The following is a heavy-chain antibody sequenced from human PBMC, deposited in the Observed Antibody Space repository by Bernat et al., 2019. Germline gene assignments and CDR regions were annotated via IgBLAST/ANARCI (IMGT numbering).Heavy chain of an antibody. V-gene: IGHV3-7*02. J-gene: IGHJ6*03. D-gene: IGHD6-6*01. CDR3: ARGAYSSSSNYYYYYYYMDV. Sequence: EVQLVESGGGLVQPGGSLRLSCAASGFTFSSYWMSWVRQAPGKGLEWVANIKQDGSEKYYVDSVKGRFTISRDNSKNTLYLQMNSLRAEDTAVYYCARGAYSSSSNYYYYYYYMDVWGKGTTVTVSS. CDR1: GFTFSSYW. CDR2: IKQDGSEK.